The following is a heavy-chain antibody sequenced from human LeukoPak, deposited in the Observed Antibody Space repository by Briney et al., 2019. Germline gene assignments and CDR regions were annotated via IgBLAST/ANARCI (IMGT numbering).Heavy chain of an antibody. V-gene: IGHV3-48*01. CDR3: ARSATRTVNHVDC. Sequence: GSLRLSCAASGFTFSSYSIYWVRQTPGKGLEWVSYISGSGGTKYYADSVRGRYTFSRDNAKNSVNLQMNSLRGEDTAVYFCARSATRTVNHVDCWGQGTVVTVPP. J-gene: IGHJ4*02. CDR2: ISGSGGTK. CDR1: GFTFSSYS. D-gene: IGHD1-14*01.